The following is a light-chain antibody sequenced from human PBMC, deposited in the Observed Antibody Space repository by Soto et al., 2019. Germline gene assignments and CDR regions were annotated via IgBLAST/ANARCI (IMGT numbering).Light chain of an antibody. Sequence: QSVLNQPASVSGSPGQSITISFTGTNSDVGGYNYVSWYQQHPGKAPKLMIYDVSNRPSGVSNRFSGSKSGNTASLTISGLQAEDEADYYCSSYTSSSTLYVFGTGTKVTVL. V-gene: IGLV2-14*01. J-gene: IGLJ1*01. CDR1: NSDVGGYNY. CDR2: DVS. CDR3: SSYTSSSTLYV.